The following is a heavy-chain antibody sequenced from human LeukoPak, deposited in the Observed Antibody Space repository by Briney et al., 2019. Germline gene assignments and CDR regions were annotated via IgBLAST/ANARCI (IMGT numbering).Heavy chain of an antibody. CDR3: ARDERWVDFDH. J-gene: IGHJ4*02. CDR1: GFTFSTYT. Sequence: HPGGSLRLSCAASGFTFSTYTMSWVRQAPGKGLEWVSHISSSSSTIHYADSVKGRFTVSRDNAKNTLYLQMNSLRAEDTAVYYCARDERWVDFDHWGQGTLVTVSS. CDR2: ISSSSSTI. D-gene: IGHD5-24*01. V-gene: IGHV3-48*01.